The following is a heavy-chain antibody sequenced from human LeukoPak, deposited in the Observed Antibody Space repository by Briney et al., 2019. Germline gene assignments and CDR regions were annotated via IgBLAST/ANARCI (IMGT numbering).Heavy chain of an antibody. CDR1: GFTFSSYP. V-gene: IGHV3-30-3*02. CDR3: AKSSAFGGSHIDF. D-gene: IGHD1-26*01. CDR2: ISYDGSNK. Sequence: GGSLRLSCAASGFTFSSYPMHWVRQAPGKGLEWVAVISYDGSNKYYADSVKGRFTISRDNSKNTVYLQMNSLRGEDTAVYYCAKSSAFGGSHIDFWGQGNLVIVSA. J-gene: IGHJ4*02.